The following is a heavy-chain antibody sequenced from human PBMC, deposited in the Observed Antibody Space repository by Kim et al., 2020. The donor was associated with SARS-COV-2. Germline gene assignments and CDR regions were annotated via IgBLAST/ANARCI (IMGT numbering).Heavy chain of an antibody. CDR2: ISYDGSNK. D-gene: IGHD3-16*02. Sequence: GGSLRLSCAASGFTFSSYAMHWVRQAPGKGLEWVAVISYDGSNKYYADSVKGRFTISRDNSKNTLYLQMNSLRAEDTAVYYCARSSESATEVIVQLGMAVDYWGQGTLVTVSS. CDR1: GFTFSSYA. CDR3: ARSSESATEVIVQLGMAVDY. V-gene: IGHV3-30*04. J-gene: IGHJ4*02.